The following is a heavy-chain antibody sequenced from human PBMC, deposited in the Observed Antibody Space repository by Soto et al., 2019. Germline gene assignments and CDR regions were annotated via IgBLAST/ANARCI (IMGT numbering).Heavy chain of an antibody. J-gene: IGHJ4*02. CDR2: ISGSGGST. CDR1: GFTFSSYA. D-gene: IGHD3-3*01. V-gene: IGHV3-23*01. CDR3: AKDLTIFGVVTQN. Sequence: GGSMRLSCAASGFTFSSYAMSWVRQAPGKGLEWVSAISGSGGSTYYADSVKGRFTISRDNSKNTLYLQMNSLRAEDTAVYYCAKDLTIFGVVTQNWGQGTLVTVSS.